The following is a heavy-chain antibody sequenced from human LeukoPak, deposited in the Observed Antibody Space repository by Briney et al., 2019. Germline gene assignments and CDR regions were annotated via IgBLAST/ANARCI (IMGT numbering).Heavy chain of an antibody. CDR1: GFTFSSYW. CDR2: IKQDGSEK. V-gene: IGHV3-7*03. J-gene: IGHJ4*02. CDR3: AREDDYGDYDGGYNY. Sequence: GGSLRLSCAASGFTFSSYWMSWVRQAPGKGLERVANIKQDGSEKYYVDSVKGRFTISRDNAKNSLYLQMNSLRAEDTAVYYCAREDDYGDYDGGYNYWGQGTLVTVSS. D-gene: IGHD4-17*01.